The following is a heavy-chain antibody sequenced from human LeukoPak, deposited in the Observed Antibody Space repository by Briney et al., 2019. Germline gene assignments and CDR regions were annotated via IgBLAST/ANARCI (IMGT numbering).Heavy chain of an antibody. Sequence: SVKVSCKASGGTFSSYAISWVRQAPGQGLEWMGRIIPIFGTANYAQKFQGRVTITTDESTSTAYMELSSLRSEDTAVYYCARAPGGYSYGYDEGLDYWGQRTLVTVSS. CDR3: ARAPGGYSYGYDEGLDY. CDR1: GGTFSSYA. V-gene: IGHV1-69*05. D-gene: IGHD5-18*01. J-gene: IGHJ4*02. CDR2: IIPIFGTA.